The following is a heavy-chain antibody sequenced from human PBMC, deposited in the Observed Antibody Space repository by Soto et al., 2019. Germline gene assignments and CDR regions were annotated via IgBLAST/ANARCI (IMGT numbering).Heavy chain of an antibody. J-gene: IGHJ4*02. V-gene: IGHV3-74*01. D-gene: IGHD2-15*01. CDR2: INSDGSTS. Sequence: EVQLVESGGGLVQPGGSLRLSCAASGFTLSSYWMHWVRQAPGKGLVWVSRINSDGSTSSYVDSVKGRFTITRDNAKNTLGLHMNSLRVEDRAVYYCARDLTGSGTYWGQGTLVTVSS. CDR3: ARDLTGSGTY. CDR1: GFTLSSYW.